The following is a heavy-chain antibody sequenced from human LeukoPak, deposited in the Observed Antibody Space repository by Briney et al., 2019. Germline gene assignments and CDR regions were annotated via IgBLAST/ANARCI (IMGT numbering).Heavy chain of an antibody. J-gene: IGHJ4*02. V-gene: IGHV3-30*02. CDR2: IWYDASKE. CDR1: GFTFSSHG. CDR3: AKRMGPSIAATDLDY. Sequence: GGSLRLSCAASGFTFSSHGMHWVRQAPGKGLEWVAGIWYDASKEYYVDSVKGRFTISRDNSKNTLYLQMNSLRPEDTAVYYCAKRMGPSIAATDLDYWGQGTLVTVSS. D-gene: IGHD6-13*01.